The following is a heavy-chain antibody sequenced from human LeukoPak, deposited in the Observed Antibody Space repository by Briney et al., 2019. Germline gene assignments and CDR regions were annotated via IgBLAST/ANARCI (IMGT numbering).Heavy chain of an antibody. CDR1: GFTFSSYS. Sequence: PGGSLRLSCPASGFTFSSYSMNWVRQAPGKGLEWFSSISSSSTYIYYADSVKGRFTISRDNAKNSLYLQMNSLRAEDTAVYYCARFAAGGSYYYYMDVWGKGTTVTVSS. CDR2: ISSSSTYI. D-gene: IGHD6-25*01. CDR3: ARFAAGGSYYYYMDV. J-gene: IGHJ6*03. V-gene: IGHV3-21*01.